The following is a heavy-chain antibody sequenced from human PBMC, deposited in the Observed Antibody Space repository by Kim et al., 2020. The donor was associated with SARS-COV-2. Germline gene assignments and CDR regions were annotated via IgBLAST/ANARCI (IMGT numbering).Heavy chain of an antibody. D-gene: IGHD3-9*01. J-gene: IGHJ4*02. CDR3: ATTILEYYDILTAHFFDY. CDR1: GFTFSSYA. CDR2: ISGSGGST. V-gene: IGHV3-23*01. Sequence: GGSLRLSCAASGFTFSSYAMSWVRQAPGKGLEWVSAISGSGGSTYYADSVKGRFTISRDNSKNTLYLQMNSLRAEDTAVYYCATTILEYYDILTAHFFDYWGQGTLVTVSS.